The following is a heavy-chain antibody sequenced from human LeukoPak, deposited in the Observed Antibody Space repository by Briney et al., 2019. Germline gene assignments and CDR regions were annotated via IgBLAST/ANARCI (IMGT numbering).Heavy chain of an antibody. J-gene: IGHJ5*02. CDR1: GGSIRSYY. V-gene: IGHV4-59*08. D-gene: IGHD5/OR15-5a*01. CDR2: IYYSGST. CDR3: AKYVSTGWFDP. Sequence: SETLSLTCTVSGGSIRSYYWSWIRQPPGKGLEWIGYIYYSGSTNYNPSLKSRVTISVDTSENQFSLKLSSVTAADTAVYYCAKYVSTGWFDPWGQGTLVTVSS.